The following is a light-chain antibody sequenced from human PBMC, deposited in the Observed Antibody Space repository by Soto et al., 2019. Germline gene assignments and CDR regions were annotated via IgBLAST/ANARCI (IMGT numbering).Light chain of an antibody. J-gene: IGKJ5*01. V-gene: IGKV3-20*01. CDR2: GAS. Sequence: EIVLTQSPGTLSLSPGERATLSCRASQSVSSSYLAWYQQKPGQAPRLLIYGASSRATGIPDRFNGSGSGTDSTLTISRLEPEDFAVYYCQQYGSSRPITLGQGTRLEIK. CDR1: QSVSSSY. CDR3: QQYGSSRPIT.